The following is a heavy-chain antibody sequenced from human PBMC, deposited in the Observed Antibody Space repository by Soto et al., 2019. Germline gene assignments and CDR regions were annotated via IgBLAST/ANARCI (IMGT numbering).Heavy chain of an antibody. V-gene: IGHV1-2*04. Sequence: QVQLVQSGAEVKKPGASVKVSCKASGYTFTGYYMHWVRQAPGQGLEWMGWINPNSGGTNYAQKFQGWVTMTRDTSISTAYMELSRLRSDDTAVYYCARSRAECWSGYPRALDYWGQGTLVTVSS. CDR2: INPNSGGT. J-gene: IGHJ4*02. CDR1: GYTFTGYY. CDR3: ARSRAECWSGYPRALDY. D-gene: IGHD3-3*01.